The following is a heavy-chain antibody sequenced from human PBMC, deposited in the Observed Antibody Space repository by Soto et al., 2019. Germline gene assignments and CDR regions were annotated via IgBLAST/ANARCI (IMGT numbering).Heavy chain of an antibody. CDR3: AGEPKGGAYDMDV. Sequence: QVQLVESGGGVVQPWTSLRLSCAASRLTFNTYDMHWVRQAPGKGLEWLALIWSDGSRGFHADSVKGRFTIYRDNSKNTPYRQMYSLRAEDTAVYYCAGEPKGGAYDMDVWVQGTTVTVSS. V-gene: IGHV3-33*01. CDR2: IWSDGSRG. D-gene: IGHD3-16*01. J-gene: IGHJ6*02. CDR1: RLTFNTYD.